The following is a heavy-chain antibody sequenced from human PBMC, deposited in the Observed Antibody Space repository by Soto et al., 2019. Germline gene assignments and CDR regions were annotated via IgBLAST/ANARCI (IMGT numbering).Heavy chain of an antibody. D-gene: IGHD6-13*01. CDR2: ISSSGSTI. Sequence: QVQLVESGGGLVKPGGSLRLSCAASGFTFSDYYMSWIRQAPGKGLEWVSYISSSGSTIYYADSVKGRFTISRDNAKNSLYLQMNGLGAEDTAVYYCAKVKPGHSGHPTAMDVWGKGTTVTVSS. V-gene: IGHV3-11*01. CDR3: AKVKPGHSGHPTAMDV. CDR1: GFTFSDYY. J-gene: IGHJ6*04.